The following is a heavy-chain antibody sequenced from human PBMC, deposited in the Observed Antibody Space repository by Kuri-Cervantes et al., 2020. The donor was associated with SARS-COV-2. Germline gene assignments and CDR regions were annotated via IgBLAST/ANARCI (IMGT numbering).Heavy chain of an antibody. V-gene: IGHV4-34*01. CDR2: INHSGST. J-gene: IGHJ5*02. CDR1: GGSFSGYY. D-gene: IGHD4/OR15-4a*01. Sequence: SETLSLTCAVYGGSFSGYYWSWIRQPPGKGLEWIGEINHSGSTNYNPSLKSRVTISVDTSKNQFSLKLSSVTAADTAVYYCAGDPNANHNNWFDPWGQGTLVTVSS. CDR3: AGDPNANHNNWFDP.